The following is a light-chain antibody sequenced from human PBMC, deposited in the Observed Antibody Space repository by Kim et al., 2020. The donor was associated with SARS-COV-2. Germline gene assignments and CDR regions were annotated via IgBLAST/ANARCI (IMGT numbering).Light chain of an antibody. J-gene: IGKJ2*01. CDR3: QQYTESSYT. Sequence: EVVLTQSPGTLSLSPGERATLSCRASQSVYSGYFGWYQQKPGQAPRLLIYGASNRATGIPNRFSGSGSGTDFSLTISRLESEDFAVYYCQQYTESSYTFGQGTKLEI. CDR1: QSVYSGY. V-gene: IGKV3-20*01. CDR2: GAS.